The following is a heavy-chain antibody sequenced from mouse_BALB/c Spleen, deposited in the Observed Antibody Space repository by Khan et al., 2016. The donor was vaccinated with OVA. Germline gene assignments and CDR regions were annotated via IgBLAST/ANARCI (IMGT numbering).Heavy chain of an antibody. CDR1: GFTFSTYA. J-gene: IGHJ3*01. D-gene: IGHD2-1*01. Sequence: EVELVESGGGLVKPGGSLKLSCAASGFTFSTYAMSWVRQTPEKRLEWVATISSDGDYTYYPDNLTGRFTISRDNAKNTLYLQMSSLRSEDTAMYYCARYHYGNFAYWGQGTLVTVSA. CDR2: ISSDGDYT. CDR3: ARYHYGNFAY. V-gene: IGHV5-9-3*01.